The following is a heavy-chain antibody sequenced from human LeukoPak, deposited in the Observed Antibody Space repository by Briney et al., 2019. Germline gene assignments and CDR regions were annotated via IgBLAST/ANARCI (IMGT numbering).Heavy chain of an antibody. J-gene: IGHJ4*02. Sequence: ASVKVSCKASGYTFASYGISWVRQAPGQGLEWMGWISAYNGNTNYAQKLQGRVTMTTDTSTSTAYMELRSLRSDDTAVYYCARDQGGDGYSMYLEYYFDYWGQGTLVTVSS. CDR3: ARDQGGDGYSMYLEYYFDY. CDR2: ISAYNGNT. D-gene: IGHD5-24*01. CDR1: GYTFASYG. V-gene: IGHV1-18*01.